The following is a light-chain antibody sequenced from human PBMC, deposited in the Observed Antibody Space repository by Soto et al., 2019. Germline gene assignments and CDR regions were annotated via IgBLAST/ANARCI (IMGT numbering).Light chain of an antibody. Sequence: DIQMTQSPSSLSASVGDRVTITCQASQDISNYLNWYQQKPGKAPKLLIYDASNLETGVPSRFSGSGSGTDFTFTISSLQPEDIATYYCQQYDNLPARPWTFGQGTKVEIK. J-gene: IGKJ1*01. V-gene: IGKV1-33*01. CDR3: QQYDNLPARPWT. CDR2: DAS. CDR1: QDISNY.